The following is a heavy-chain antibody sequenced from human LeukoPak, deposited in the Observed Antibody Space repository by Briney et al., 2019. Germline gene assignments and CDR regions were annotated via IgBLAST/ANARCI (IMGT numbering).Heavy chain of an antibody. Sequence: SETLSLTCIVSGGSISGYYWSWIRQPPGKGLEWIGYIYYSGSTYYNPSLKSRVTISVDTSKNQFSLKLSSVTAADTAVYYCARHGGYCSGGSCYSGSFDYWGQGTLVTVSS. CDR1: GGSISGYY. CDR3: ARHGGYCSGGSCYSGSFDY. V-gene: IGHV4-59*08. J-gene: IGHJ4*02. CDR2: IYYSGST. D-gene: IGHD2-15*01.